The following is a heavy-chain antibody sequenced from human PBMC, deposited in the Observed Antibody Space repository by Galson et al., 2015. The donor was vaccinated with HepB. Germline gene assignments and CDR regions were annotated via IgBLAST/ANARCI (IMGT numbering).Heavy chain of an antibody. Sequence: SVKVSCKASGGTFSSYAISWVRQAPGQGLEWMGRIIPILGIANYAQKFQGRVTITADKSTSTAYMELSSLRSEDTAVYYCARDPDVWGSSTSCPPGAFDIWGQGTVVTVSS. V-gene: IGHV1-69*04. CDR3: ARDPDVWGSSTSCPPGAFDI. CDR1: GGTFSSYA. J-gene: IGHJ3*02. CDR2: IIPILGIA. D-gene: IGHD2-2*01.